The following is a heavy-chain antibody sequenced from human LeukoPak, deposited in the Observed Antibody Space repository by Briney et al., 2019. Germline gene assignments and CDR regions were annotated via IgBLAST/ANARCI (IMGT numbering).Heavy chain of an antibody. CDR1: GYTFTGYY. V-gene: IGHV1-2*06. CDR3: ARGDVVVVASTQFDY. CDR2: INPNSGGT. D-gene: IGHD2-15*01. Sequence: ASVKVSCKASGYTFTGYYMHWVQQAPGKGLEWMGRINPNSGGTNYAQKLQGRVTMTRDTSISTAYMELSRLRSDDTAVYYCARGDVVVVASTQFDYWGQGTLVTVSS. J-gene: IGHJ4*02.